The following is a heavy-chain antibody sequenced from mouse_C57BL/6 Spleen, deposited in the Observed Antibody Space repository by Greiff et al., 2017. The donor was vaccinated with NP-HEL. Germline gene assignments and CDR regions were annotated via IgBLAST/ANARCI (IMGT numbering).Heavy chain of an antibody. CDR3: ARYTFLYGSSPFAY. D-gene: IGHD1-1*01. CDR1: GYTFTSYW. CDR2: IDPSDSYT. Sequence: VQLQQSGAELVKPGASVKLSCKASGYTFTSYWMQWVKQRPGQGLEWIGEIDPSDSYTNYNQKFKGKATLTVDTSSSTAYMQLSSLTSEDSAVYYCARYTFLYGSSPFAYWGQGTLVTVSA. V-gene: IGHV1-50*01. J-gene: IGHJ3*01.